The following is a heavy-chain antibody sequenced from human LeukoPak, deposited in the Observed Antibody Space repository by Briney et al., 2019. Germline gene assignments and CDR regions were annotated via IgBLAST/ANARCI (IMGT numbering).Heavy chain of an antibody. J-gene: IGHJ5*02. CDR3: ARDKWQAAAGTRWFDP. D-gene: IGHD6-13*01. Sequence: PGGSLRLSCAASGFTVSSNYMSWVRQAPGKGLEWVSVIYSGGSTHYADSVKGRFTISRDNSKNTLYLQMNSLRAEDTAVYYCARDKWQAAAGTRWFDPWGQGTLVTVSS. CDR1: GFTVSSNY. V-gene: IGHV3-53*01. CDR2: IYSGGST.